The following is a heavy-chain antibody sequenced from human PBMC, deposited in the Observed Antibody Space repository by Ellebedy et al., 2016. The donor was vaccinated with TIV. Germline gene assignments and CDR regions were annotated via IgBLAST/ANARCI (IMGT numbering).Heavy chain of an antibody. J-gene: IGHJ4*02. V-gene: IGHV4-39*07. CDR3: ARDFPSYSGYDPLDY. Sequence: SETLSLTXTVSGGSISSSSYYWGWIRQPPGKGLEWIGSIYYSGSTYYNPSLKSRVTISVDTSKNQFSLKLSSVTAADTAVYYCARDFPSYSGYDPLDYWGQGTLVTVSS. CDR2: IYYSGST. D-gene: IGHD5-12*01. CDR1: GGSISSSSYY.